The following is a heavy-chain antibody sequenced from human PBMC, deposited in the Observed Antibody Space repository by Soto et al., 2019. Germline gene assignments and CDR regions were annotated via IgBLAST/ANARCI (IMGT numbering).Heavy chain of an antibody. CDR2: ISWNSGSI. Sequence: GGSLRLSCAASGFTFDDYAMHWVRQAPGKGLEWVSGISWNSGSIGYADSVKGRFTISRDNAKNSLYLQMNSLRAEDTALYYCAEDTYYDFGSGYYDAFDIWGQGTMVTVSS. J-gene: IGHJ3*02. D-gene: IGHD3-3*01. CDR3: AEDTYYDFGSGYYDAFDI. CDR1: GFTFDDYA. V-gene: IGHV3-9*01.